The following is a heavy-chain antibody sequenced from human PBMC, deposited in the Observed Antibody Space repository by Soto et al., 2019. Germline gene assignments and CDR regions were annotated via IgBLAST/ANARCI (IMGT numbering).Heavy chain of an antibody. V-gene: IGHV3-21*01. J-gene: IGHJ4*02. Sequence: EVPLVESGGGLVKPGGSLRLSCAASGFTFSTYTMNWVRQAPGKRLEWVSSISSSSSHTHYADSVKGRFTISRDNAKNSLYLQMNSLRGEDTAVYYCVTGDDRRFGGQGTLVTVSS. CDR1: GFTFSTYT. CDR3: VTGDDRRF. CDR2: ISSSSSHT. D-gene: IGHD3-10*01.